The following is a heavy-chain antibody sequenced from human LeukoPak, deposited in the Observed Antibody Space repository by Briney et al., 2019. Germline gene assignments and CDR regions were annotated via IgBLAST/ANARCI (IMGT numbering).Heavy chain of an antibody. CDR2: IYYSGST. CDR1: GGSISSGGYY. CDR3: ARVPIVATIWDIDY. J-gene: IGHJ4*02. Sequence: SETLSLTCTVSGGSISSGGYYWSWIRQHPGKGLEWIGYIYYSGSTYYNPSLKSRVTISVDTSKNQFSLKLSSVTAADTAVYYCARVPIVATIWDIDYWGQGTPVTVSS. V-gene: IGHV4-31*03. D-gene: IGHD5-12*01.